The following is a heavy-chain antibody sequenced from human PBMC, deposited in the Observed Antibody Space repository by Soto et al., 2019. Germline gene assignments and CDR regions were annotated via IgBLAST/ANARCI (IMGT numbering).Heavy chain of an antibody. Sequence: GASVKVSCKASGYTFSNYDTHWVRQAPGQRLEWMGWINGDNGHTQYSQKFQGRVTITKGTSATTAYMELSSLRSEDTAVYYCARDQLGTGYYDHWGQGTLVTVSS. CDR1: GYTFSNYD. CDR2: INGDNGHT. CDR3: ARDQLGTGYYDH. D-gene: IGHD3-9*01. J-gene: IGHJ5*02. V-gene: IGHV1-3*01.